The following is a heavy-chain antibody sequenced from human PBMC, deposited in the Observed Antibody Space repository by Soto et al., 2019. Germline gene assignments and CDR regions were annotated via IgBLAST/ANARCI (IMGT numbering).Heavy chain of an antibody. V-gene: IGHV3-23*01. Sequence: EVQLLESGGGLVQPGGSLRLSCAASGFIVRSYAMNWVRQAPGKGLERVSGISGSGDSTYYADAVKGRFTISRDNSKNTLFLQMNSLRDDDGAVYYCAKAGVGGFRGWDTFNWFDSWGQGILVTVSS. CDR3: AKAGVGGFRGWDTFNWFDS. CDR1: GFIVRSYA. J-gene: IGHJ5*01. D-gene: IGHD5-18*01. CDR2: ISGSGDST.